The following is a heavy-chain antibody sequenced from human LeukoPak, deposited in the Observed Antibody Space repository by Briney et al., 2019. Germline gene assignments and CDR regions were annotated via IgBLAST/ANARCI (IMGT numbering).Heavy chain of an antibody. Sequence: GGSLRLSCAASELTFSGYAMTWVRQAPGKGLEWVSGISGSGGSTYYADSVKGRFTISRDNSKNTLYLQMNSLRAEDTAVYYCAKSYEYSNYYYYYYYMDVWGKGTTVTVSS. CDR3: AKSYEYSNYYYYYYYMDV. CDR2: ISGSGGST. CDR1: ELTFSGYA. J-gene: IGHJ6*03. V-gene: IGHV3-23*01. D-gene: IGHD4-11*01.